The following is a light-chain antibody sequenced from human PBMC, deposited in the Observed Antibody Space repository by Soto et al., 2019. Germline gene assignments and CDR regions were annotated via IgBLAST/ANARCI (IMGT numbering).Light chain of an antibody. J-gene: IGKJ5*01. CDR3: QRSYSIPIT. CDR2: AAS. CDR1: QSISNF. V-gene: IGKV1-39*01. Sequence: DIQMTQSPSSLSASVGDRVTITCRASQSISNFLNWYQQKPGKAPKLLIYAASSLQSGVPSRFSASGSGTDFTLTISSLQPEDFATYYCQRSYSIPITFGQGTRLEIK.